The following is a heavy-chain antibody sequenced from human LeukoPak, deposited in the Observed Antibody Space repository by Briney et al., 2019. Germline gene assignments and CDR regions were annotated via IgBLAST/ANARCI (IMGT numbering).Heavy chain of an antibody. J-gene: IGHJ4*02. V-gene: IGHV4-4*02. CDR3: ATQGRSTQVFQV. D-gene: IGHD2-8*01. Sequence: SETLSLTCAVSGGSISSSNWWIWLRQPPGKGLEWIGEIYHSGGGGTNYNPSLKSRVTISVDTSKNRFSLKLSSVIAADTAVYYCATQGRSTQVFQVWGQGTLVTVSS. CDR2: IYHSGGGGT. CDR1: GGSISSSNW.